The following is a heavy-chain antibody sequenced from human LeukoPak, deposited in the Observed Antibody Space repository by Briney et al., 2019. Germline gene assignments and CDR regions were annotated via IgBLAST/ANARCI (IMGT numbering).Heavy chain of an antibody. D-gene: IGHD6-13*01. Sequence: GGSLRLSCAASGFTFSSYAMSWVRQAPGKGLEWVSAISGSGGSTYYAYSVKGRFTISRDNSKNTPYLQMNSLRAEDTAVYYCASPCFGAAAGTICYFDYWGQGTLVTVSS. CDR3: ASPCFGAAAGTICYFDY. CDR1: GFTFSSYA. CDR2: ISGSGGST. J-gene: IGHJ4*02. V-gene: IGHV3-23*01.